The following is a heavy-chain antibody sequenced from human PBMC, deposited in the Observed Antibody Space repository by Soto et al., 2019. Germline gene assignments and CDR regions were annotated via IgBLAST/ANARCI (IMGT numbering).Heavy chain of an antibody. V-gene: IGHV5-51*01. CDR2: VFPRDSDT. J-gene: IGHJ6*02. CDR3: ARHQGGMDV. Sequence: PGESLKISCKGSGYIFTNFWIAWVRQMPGKGLEYMGIVFPRDSDTKYSPSFEGQVTISADKSINTAYLQWSSLKASDTAIYYCARHQGGMDVWGQGTTVTV. CDR1: GYIFTNFW.